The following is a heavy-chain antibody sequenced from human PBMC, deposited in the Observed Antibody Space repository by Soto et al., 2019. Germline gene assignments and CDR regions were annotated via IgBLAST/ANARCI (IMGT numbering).Heavy chain of an antibody. CDR2: IIPIFGTA. Sequence: SVKVSCKASGGTFSSYAISWVRQAPGQGLEWMGGIIPIFGTANYAQKFQGRVTITADESTSTAYMELSSLRSEDTAVYYCARDYYDFWSGPASGWCDPWGQGTLVTVSS. CDR3: ARDYYDFWSGPASGWCDP. D-gene: IGHD3-3*01. CDR1: GGTFSSYA. V-gene: IGHV1-69*13. J-gene: IGHJ5*02.